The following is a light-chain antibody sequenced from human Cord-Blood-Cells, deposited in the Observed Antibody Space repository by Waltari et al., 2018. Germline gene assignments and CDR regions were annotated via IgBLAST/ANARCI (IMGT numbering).Light chain of an antibody. V-gene: IGLV1-40*01. CDR1: SSNIGSNT. Sequence: SVLPQPPSASGTPGQTVTIACSGSSSNIGSNTVNWYPQLPGTAPKLLIYGNSNRPSGVPDRFSGSKSGTSASLAITGLQAEDEADYYCQSYDSSLSGSVFGGGTKLTVL. CDR3: QSYDSSLSGSV. CDR2: GNS. J-gene: IGLJ3*02.